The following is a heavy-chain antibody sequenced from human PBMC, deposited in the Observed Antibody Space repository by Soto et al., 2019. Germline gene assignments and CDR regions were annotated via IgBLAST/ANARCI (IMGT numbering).Heavy chain of an antibody. CDR2: IIPIFGTA. J-gene: IGHJ4*02. V-gene: IGHV1-69*01. Sequence: GASVKVSCTASGGTFSSYAISWVRQAPGQGLEWMGGIIPIFGTANYAQKFQGRVTITADESTSTAYMELSSLRSEDTAVYYCARGPSRWLQFFYWGQGTLVTVSS. CDR3: ARGPSRWLQFFY. D-gene: IGHD5-12*01. CDR1: GGTFSSYA.